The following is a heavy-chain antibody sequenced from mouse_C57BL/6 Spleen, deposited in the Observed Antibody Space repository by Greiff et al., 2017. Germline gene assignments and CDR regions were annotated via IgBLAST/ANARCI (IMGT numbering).Heavy chain of an antibody. CDR3: TGVTGRYFDY. CDR1: GFTFSNYW. V-gene: IGHV6-3*01. J-gene: IGHJ2*01. Sequence: EVQLVESGGGLVQPGGSMKLSCVASGFTFSNYWMNWVRQSPEKGLEWVAQIRLKSDNYATHYAESVKGRFTISRDDSKSSVYLQMNNLRAEDTGIYYCTGVTGRYFDYWGQGTTLTVSS. CDR2: IRLKSDNYAT. D-gene: IGHD2-1*01.